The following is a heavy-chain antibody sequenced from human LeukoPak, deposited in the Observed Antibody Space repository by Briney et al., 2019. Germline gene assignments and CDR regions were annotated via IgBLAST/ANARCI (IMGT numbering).Heavy chain of an antibody. D-gene: IGHD4-17*01. CDR2: ISYDGSNK. J-gene: IGHJ4*02. V-gene: IGHV3-30-3*01. Sequence: PGGSLRLSCAASGFTFSSYAMHRVRQAPGKGLEWVAVISYDGSNKYYADSVKGRFTISRDDSKNTLYLQMNSLRAEDTAVYYCARGRLTVTTRAPFDYWGQGTLVTVSS. CDR3: ARGRLTVTTRAPFDY. CDR1: GFTFSSYA.